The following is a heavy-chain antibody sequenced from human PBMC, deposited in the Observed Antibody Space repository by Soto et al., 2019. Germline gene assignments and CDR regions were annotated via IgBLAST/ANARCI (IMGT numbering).Heavy chain of an antibody. J-gene: IGHJ6*02. CDR1: GFTFIPYA. V-gene: IGHV3-21*01. CDR3: ARASGAARTRWYFYGLDV. D-gene: IGHD6-25*01. CDR2: ISGSSNYL. Sequence: EVQLVESGGVLVKPGASLRLSCAASGFTFIPYAMSWVRQAPGKGLEWVASISGSSNYLYYADSLKGRFTISRDNAKNSLFLQMNSLRVADTAVYYCARASGAARTRWYFYGLDVWGQGTTVTVSS.